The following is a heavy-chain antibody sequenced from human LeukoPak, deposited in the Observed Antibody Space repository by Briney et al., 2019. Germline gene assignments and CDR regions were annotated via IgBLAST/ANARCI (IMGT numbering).Heavy chain of an antibody. Sequence: PGGSLRLSCEASGFTFSSYGMSWVRQAPGKGLEWVSAISGSGGSTYYADSVKGRFTISRDNAKNSLYLQMNSLRAEDTAVYYCARGRLTYYYDSSGYPFDYWGQGTLVTVSS. J-gene: IGHJ4*02. V-gene: IGHV3-23*01. CDR2: ISGSGGST. CDR1: GFTFSSYG. CDR3: ARGRLTYYYDSSGYPFDY. D-gene: IGHD3-22*01.